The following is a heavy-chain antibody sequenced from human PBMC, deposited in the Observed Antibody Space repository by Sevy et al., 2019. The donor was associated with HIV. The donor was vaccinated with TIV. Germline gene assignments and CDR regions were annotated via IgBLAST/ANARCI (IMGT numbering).Heavy chain of an antibody. CDR2: INPNNGGT. CDR3: ARLTTMPTSDDYGMDV. V-gene: IGHV1-2*02. CDR1: RYTFTDYY. J-gene: IGHJ6*02. Sequence: VSVKVSCKAARYTFTDYYVHWVRQGPGQGLEWMGWINPNNGGTKYAQRFQGRVTMTRDTSINTAYMELGSLTSDDTAVYYCARLTTMPTSDDYGMDVWGQGTTVTVSS. D-gene: IGHD4-17*01.